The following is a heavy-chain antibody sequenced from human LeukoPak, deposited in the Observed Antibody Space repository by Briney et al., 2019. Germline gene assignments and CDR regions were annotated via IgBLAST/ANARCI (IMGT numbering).Heavy chain of an antibody. CDR3: ARDLRVIREYYYDSSGSFGAFDI. Sequence: PGGSLRLSCAASGFTASSNYMSWVRQAPGKGLEWVSVIYSGGSTYYADSVKGRFTISRDNSKNTLYLQMNSLRAEDTAVYYCARDLRVIREYYYDSSGSFGAFDIWGQGTMVTVSS. J-gene: IGHJ3*02. D-gene: IGHD3-22*01. V-gene: IGHV3-66*01. CDR1: GFTASSNY. CDR2: IYSGGST.